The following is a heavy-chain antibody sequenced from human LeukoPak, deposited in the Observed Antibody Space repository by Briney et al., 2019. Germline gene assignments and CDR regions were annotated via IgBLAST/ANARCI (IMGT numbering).Heavy chain of an antibody. D-gene: IGHD5-12*01. CDR3: ARAYRESGYDFQMGYFDY. V-gene: IGHV3-30-3*01. CDR1: GFTFSSYA. J-gene: IGHJ4*02. Sequence: GGSLRLSCAASGFTFSSYAMYWVRQAPGKGLEWVEGISYDGSNKYYAGSVKGCFTISRDNSKNTLYLQMNSLRAEDTAVYYCARAYRESGYDFQMGYFDYWGQGTLVTVSS. CDR2: ISYDGSNK.